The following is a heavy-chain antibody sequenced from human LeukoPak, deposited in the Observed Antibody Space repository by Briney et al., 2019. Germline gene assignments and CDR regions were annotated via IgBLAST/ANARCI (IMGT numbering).Heavy chain of an antibody. J-gene: IGHJ6*03. D-gene: IGHD2-2*01. CDR1: GYTFTSYG. CDR2: ISAYNGNT. Sequence: ASVKVSCKASGYTFTSYGISWVRQAPGQGLEWMGWISAYNGNTNYAQKLQGRVTMTTDTSTSTAYMELRSLRSDDTAVYYCARSGWYQLPLWNPYYYYYYYMDVWGKGTTVTVSS. V-gene: IGHV1-18*01. CDR3: ARSGWYQLPLWNPYYYYYYYMDV.